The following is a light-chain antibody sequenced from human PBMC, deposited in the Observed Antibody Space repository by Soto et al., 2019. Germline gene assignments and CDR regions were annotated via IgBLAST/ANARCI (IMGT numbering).Light chain of an antibody. CDR2: GAS. V-gene: IGKV3-20*01. CDR3: QPYDSSVYT. Sequence: EIVLTQSPGTLSLSPGERATLSCRASQSVRSNYLAWYQQKPGQAPRLLVYGASSRATGIPDRFSGSESGLYYTLTIAGVEAEDFAVYYCQPYDSSVYTFGLAT. J-gene: IGKJ2*01. CDR1: QSVRSNY.